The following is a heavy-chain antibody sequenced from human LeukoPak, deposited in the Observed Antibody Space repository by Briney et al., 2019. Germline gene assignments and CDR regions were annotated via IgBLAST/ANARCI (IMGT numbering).Heavy chain of an antibody. Sequence: PSETLSLTRTVSGGSISSSSYYWAWIRQPPGKGLEWIGSIHYSGSTYYNPSLQSRVTISIDTSKNQFSLKLRFVTAADTAVYYCARVRCSGGSCPYYYYYYYMDVWGKGTTVTISS. CDR1: GGSISSSSYY. J-gene: IGHJ6*03. D-gene: IGHD2-15*01. V-gene: IGHV4-39*07. CDR2: IHYSGST. CDR3: ARVRCSGGSCPYYYYYYYMDV.